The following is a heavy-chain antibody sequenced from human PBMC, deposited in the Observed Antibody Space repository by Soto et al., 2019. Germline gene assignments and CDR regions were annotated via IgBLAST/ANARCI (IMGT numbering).Heavy chain of an antibody. Sequence: ASVKVSCKPSGYTFTGYYMHWVRQAPGQGLGWMGWINPNSGGTNYAQKFQGRVTMTRDTSISTAYMELSRLRSDDTAVYYCARDGLGYDILTGYYIHWGQGTLVTVSS. V-gene: IGHV1-2*02. CDR2: INPNSGGT. J-gene: IGHJ4*02. CDR1: GYTFTGYY. CDR3: ARDGLGYDILTGYYIH. D-gene: IGHD3-9*01.